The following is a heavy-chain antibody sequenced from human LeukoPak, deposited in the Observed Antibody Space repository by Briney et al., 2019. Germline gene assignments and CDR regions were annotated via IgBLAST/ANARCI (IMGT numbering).Heavy chain of an antibody. CDR2: ISGSGGST. CDR1: GFTFSSYA. V-gene: IGHV3-23*01. CDR3: AKAQNRIAAAATKDRYYYGMDV. Sequence: GGSPRLSCAASGFTFSSYAMSWVRQAPGKGLEWVSAISGSGGSTYYADSVKGRFTISRDNSKNTLYLQMNSLRAEDTAVYYCAKAQNRIAAAATKDRYYYGMDVWGQGTTVTVSS. D-gene: IGHD6-13*01. J-gene: IGHJ6*02.